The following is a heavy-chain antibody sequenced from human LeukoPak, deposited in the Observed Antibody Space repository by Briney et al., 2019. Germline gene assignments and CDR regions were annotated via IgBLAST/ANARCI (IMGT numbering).Heavy chain of an antibody. CDR3: ARGIAAAGSEYYFDY. CDR1: GGSISSYY. D-gene: IGHD6-13*01. CDR2: IYTSGST. Sequence: SETLSLTCTVSGGSISSYYWSWIRQPAGKGLEWIGRIYTSGSTNYNPSLKSRVTMSVETSKNQFSLKLSSVTAADTAVYYCARGIAAAGSEYYFDYWGQGTLVTVSS. J-gene: IGHJ4*02. V-gene: IGHV4-4*07.